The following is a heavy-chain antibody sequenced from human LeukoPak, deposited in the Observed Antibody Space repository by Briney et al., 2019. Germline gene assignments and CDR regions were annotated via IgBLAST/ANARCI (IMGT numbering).Heavy chain of an antibody. D-gene: IGHD2-15*01. J-gene: IGHJ4*02. CDR1: GFTFNNYA. V-gene: IGHV3-23*01. CDR3: AKAPVTSCRGAFCYPFDY. Sequence: GGSLRLSCAASGFTFNNYAMSWVRQAPGKGLEWVSAISGSGGSTYYADSVKGRFTISRDISKNTLYLQMNSLRAEDAAVYYCAKAPVTSCRGAFCYPFDYWGQGTLVTVSS. CDR2: ISGSGGST.